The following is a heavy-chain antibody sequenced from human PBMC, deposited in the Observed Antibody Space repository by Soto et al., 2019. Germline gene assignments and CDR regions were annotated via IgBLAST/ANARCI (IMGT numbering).Heavy chain of an antibody. CDR3: ARHIARGYLDYYYYYRDV. D-gene: IGHD3-22*01. J-gene: IGHJ6*03. Sequence: SETLSLTCTVSGGSISSSSYYWGWIRQPPGKGLEWIGSIYYSGSTYYNPSLKSRVTISVDTSKNQFSLKLSSVTAADTAVYYCARHIARGYLDYYYYYRDVWGKGTTVTVSS. CDR2: IYYSGST. CDR1: GGSISSSSYY. V-gene: IGHV4-39*01.